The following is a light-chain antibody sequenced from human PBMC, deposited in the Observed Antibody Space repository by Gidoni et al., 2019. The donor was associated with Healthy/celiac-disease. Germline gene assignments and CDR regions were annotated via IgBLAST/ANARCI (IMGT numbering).Light chain of an antibody. CDR3: QQGSNWPPT. CDR1: QCVSSY. V-gene: IGKV3-11*01. CDR2: DAS. Sequence: EIVLTKTPATLSLSPGERATLSVRASQCVSSYLDWYQQKPGQAPRLLIYDASNRATGIPARFSGSGSGTDFTLTISSLEPEDFAVYYCQQGSNWPPTFGQGTKVEIK. J-gene: IGKJ1*01.